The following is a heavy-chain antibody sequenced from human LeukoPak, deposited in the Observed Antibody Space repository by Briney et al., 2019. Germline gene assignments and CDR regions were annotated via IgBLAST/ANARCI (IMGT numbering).Heavy chain of an antibody. V-gene: IGHV4-34*01. J-gene: IGHJ4*02. CDR1: GGSFRGHY. CDR2: INHSGNT. CDR3: ARGIVATWYFHY. D-gene: IGHD5-12*01. Sequence: PSETLSLTCAVYGGSFRGHYWTWIRQSPGKGLEWIGEINHSGNTNYNPSLKSRVTISVDTSKNQFSLKLSSVTAADTAVYYCARGIVATWYFHYWGQGTLVTVSS.